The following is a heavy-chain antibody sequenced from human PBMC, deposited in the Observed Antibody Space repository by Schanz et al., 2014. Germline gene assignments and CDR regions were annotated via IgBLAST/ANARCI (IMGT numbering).Heavy chain of an antibody. CDR1: GYSFTTYG. CDR2: INPSSGTT. CDR3: ARDGEAAADCDY. Sequence: QVQLVQSAPEVKKPGASVKVSCKASGYSFTTYGLNWVRQAPGQGPEWMGKINPSSGTTRIAQNFQGRLTVTRDTSTSTVYMELSSLRSEDTAVYYCARDGEAAADCDYWGQGTLVTVSS. D-gene: IGHD6-13*01. V-gene: IGHV1-46*03. J-gene: IGHJ4*02.